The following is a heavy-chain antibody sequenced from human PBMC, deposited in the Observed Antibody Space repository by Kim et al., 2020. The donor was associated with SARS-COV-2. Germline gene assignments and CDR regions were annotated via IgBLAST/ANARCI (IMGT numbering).Heavy chain of an antibody. CDR2: IKGYSGST. Sequence: GGSLRLSCAASGFTFNTYAMSWVRQAPGKGLEWVSAIKGYSGSTHYADSVKGRFTISRDNSKNTLSLQMNGLRADDTAVYYCAKHQGTRSSNNYFDHWGQGILVTVSS. V-gene: IGHV3-23*01. CDR3: AKHQGTRSSNNYFDH. D-gene: IGHD3-10*01. CDR1: GFTFNTYA. J-gene: IGHJ4*02.